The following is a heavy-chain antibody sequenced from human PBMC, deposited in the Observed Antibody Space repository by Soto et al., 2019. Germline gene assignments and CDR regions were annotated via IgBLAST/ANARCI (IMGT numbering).Heavy chain of an antibody. Sequence: EVPLVESGGGLVHPGGSLRLSCAASGFSFSSYWMSWVRQAPGKGLEWVANIKQDGSEKYYVDSVKGRFTISRDNAKNSLYLQMNSLRAEDTAVYYCASGYYGSGNDYWGQGTLVTVSS. J-gene: IGHJ4*02. CDR3: ASGYYGSGNDY. V-gene: IGHV3-7*01. D-gene: IGHD3-10*01. CDR2: IKQDGSEK. CDR1: GFSFSSYW.